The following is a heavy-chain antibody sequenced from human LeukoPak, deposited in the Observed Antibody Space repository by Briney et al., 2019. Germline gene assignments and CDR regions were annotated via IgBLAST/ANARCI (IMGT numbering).Heavy chain of an antibody. Sequence: PGGSLRLSCAASGFTFSSYSMNWVRQAPGKGLEWVSSISTSSSYIYYADSVKGRFTISRDNARNSLYLQMNSLRAEDTAVYYCAKAGAGWELDYWGQGTLVTVSS. V-gene: IGHV3-21*01. CDR3: AKAGAGWELDY. J-gene: IGHJ4*02. D-gene: IGHD1-26*01. CDR2: ISTSSSYI. CDR1: GFTFSSYS.